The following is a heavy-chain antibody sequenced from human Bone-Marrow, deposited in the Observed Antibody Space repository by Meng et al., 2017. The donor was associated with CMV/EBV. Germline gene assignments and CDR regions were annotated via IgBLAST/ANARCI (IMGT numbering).Heavy chain of an antibody. D-gene: IGHD3-9*01. CDR2: IGTAGDT. CDR1: GFTFSSYD. CDR3: ARDQMEGILTGYYYYGMDV. Sequence: GESLKISCAACGFTFSSYDMHWVRQATGKGLEWVSAIGTAGDTYYPGSVKGQFTISRENAKNSLYLQMNSLRAGDTAVYYCARDQMEGILTGYYYYGMDVWGQGTTVTVSS. V-gene: IGHV3-13*03. J-gene: IGHJ6*02.